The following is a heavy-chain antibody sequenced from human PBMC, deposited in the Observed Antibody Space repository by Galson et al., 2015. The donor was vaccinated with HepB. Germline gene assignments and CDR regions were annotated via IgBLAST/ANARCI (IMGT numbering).Heavy chain of an antibody. CDR3: AKEGSGSSRVFYYYGMDA. J-gene: IGHJ6*02. V-gene: IGHV3-30*18. D-gene: IGHD1-26*01. Sequence: SLRLSCAASGFSFKTYGMHWVRQAPGKGLEWVALITYDGRYIHYADSVKGRFTISRDNSMNTLYLDGNSLRLDDTGVYFCAKEGSGSSRVFYYYGMDAWGQGTTVTVSS. CDR2: ITYDGRYI. CDR1: GFSFKTYG.